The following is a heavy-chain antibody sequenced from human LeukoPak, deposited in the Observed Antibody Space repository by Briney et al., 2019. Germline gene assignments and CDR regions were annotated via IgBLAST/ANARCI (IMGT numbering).Heavy chain of an antibody. CDR2: TKDKANSFAT. D-gene: IGHD4-11*01. CDR1: GFTLSDHH. Sequence: GGSLRLSCAASGFTLSDHHMDWVRQAPGKGLEWVGRTKDKANSFATEYATSVKGRFTMSRDDSKNSLYLQMNSLKTDDTAVYYCASLQTDTDYWGQGTLVTVSS. J-gene: IGHJ4*02. V-gene: IGHV3-72*01. CDR3: ASLQTDTDY.